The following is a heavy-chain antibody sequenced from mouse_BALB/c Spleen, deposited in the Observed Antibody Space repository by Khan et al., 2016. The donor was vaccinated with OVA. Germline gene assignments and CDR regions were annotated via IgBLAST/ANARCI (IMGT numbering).Heavy chain of an antibody. CDR1: GFIFTNYG. D-gene: IGHD2-14*01. Sequence: QIQLVQSGPELKKPGETVQISCKASGFIFTNYGVNWVKQAPGKGFKWMGWINTYTGESTFANDFKGRFAFSLETSASTAYLQIKSSKNSDTSIFFCARVGYNGSMDCWGQGTSVTVSS. CDR2: INTYTGES. J-gene: IGHJ4*01. V-gene: IGHV9-3-1*01. CDR3: ARVGYNGSMDC.